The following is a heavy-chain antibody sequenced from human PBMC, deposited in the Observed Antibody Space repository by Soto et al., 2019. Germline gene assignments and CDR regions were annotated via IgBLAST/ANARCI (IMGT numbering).Heavy chain of an antibody. Sequence: QVQLVQSGAEVKKPGASVKVSCKTSGYTFRTYGITWVRQAPGHGLEWMGWISAYNGNTNYAQNLQGRVTSTTDTTTSTAYRELRSLRSDDTAVYFCAREDVDTALWGQGTLVTVAS. V-gene: IGHV1-18*01. CDR3: AREDVDTAL. J-gene: IGHJ4*02. CDR1: GYTFRTYG. D-gene: IGHD5-18*01. CDR2: ISAYNGNT.